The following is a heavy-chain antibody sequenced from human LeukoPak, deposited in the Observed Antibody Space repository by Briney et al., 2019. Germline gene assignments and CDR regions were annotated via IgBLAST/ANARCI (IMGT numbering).Heavy chain of an antibody. CDR2: IYHSGTT. J-gene: IGHJ4*02. D-gene: IGHD6-6*01. V-gene: IGHV4-38-2*02. CDR3: ARGEDSSPPDDY. Sequence: SETLSLTCTVSDYSISSGYFWVWIRQPPGRGLEWIGRIYHSGTTYYNPSLKSRVTISVDTSKNQFSLKLSSVTAADTALYYCARGEDSSPPDDYWGQGTLVTVSS. CDR1: DYSISSGYF.